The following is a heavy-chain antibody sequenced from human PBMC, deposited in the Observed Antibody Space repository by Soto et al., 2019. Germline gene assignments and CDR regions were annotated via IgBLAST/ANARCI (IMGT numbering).Heavy chain of an antibody. J-gene: IGHJ4*02. Sequence: SETLSLTCTVSGGSISSSSYYWGGIRQPPGKGLEWIGSIYYSGSTYYNPSLKSRVTISVDTSKNQVSLKLSSVTAADTAVYYCESHPYGIYTGYFSSLSLLAYRAQGTLVPVSS. V-gene: IGHV4-39*01. CDR1: GGSISSSSYY. D-gene: IGHD3-9*01. CDR3: ESHPYGIYTGYFSSLSLLAY. CDR2: IYYSGST.